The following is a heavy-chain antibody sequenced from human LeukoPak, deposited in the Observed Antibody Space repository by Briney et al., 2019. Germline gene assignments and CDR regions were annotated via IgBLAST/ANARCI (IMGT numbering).Heavy chain of an antibody. CDR3: ARLMRYYDFWSGDYYGMDV. J-gene: IGHJ6*02. D-gene: IGHD3-3*01. CDR2: INPNSGGT. V-gene: IGHV1-2*02. CDR1: GYTFTGYY. Sequence: ASVKVSRKASGYTFTGYYMHWVRQAPGQGLEWMGRINPNSGGTNYAQKFQGRVTMTRDTSISTAYMELSRLRSDDTAVYYCARLMRYYDFWSGDYYGMDVWGQGTTVTVSS.